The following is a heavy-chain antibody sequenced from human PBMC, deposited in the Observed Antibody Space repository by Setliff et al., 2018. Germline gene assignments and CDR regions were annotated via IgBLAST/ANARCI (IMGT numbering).Heavy chain of an antibody. V-gene: IGHV3-30*02. CDR3: TTDPDDFRLDY. CDR1: GFTFNSYA. Sequence: HPGGSLRLSCATSGFTFNSYAMHWVRQAPGKGLEWVAFIRYDGSNKYYADSVKGRFTISRGNSRNTLDLQMNSLGTEDTAVYYCTTDPDDFRLDYWGQGTLVTVSS. D-gene: IGHD2-21*02. J-gene: IGHJ4*02. CDR2: IRYDGSNK.